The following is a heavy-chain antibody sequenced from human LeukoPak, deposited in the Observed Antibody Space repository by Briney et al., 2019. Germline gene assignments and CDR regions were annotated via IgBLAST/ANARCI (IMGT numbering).Heavy chain of an antibody. D-gene: IGHD6-19*01. CDR3: ARGGWSHNNWYFDL. CDR2: ISGSGGST. CDR1: GFTFSTYV. V-gene: IGHV3-23*01. Sequence: GGSLRLSCAASGFTFSTYVMSWVRQAPGKGLEWVSAISGSGGSTYYPDSVKGRFTISRENAKNSLYLQMNGLRAGDTAVYYCARGGWSHNNWYFDLWGRGTLVTVSS. J-gene: IGHJ2*01.